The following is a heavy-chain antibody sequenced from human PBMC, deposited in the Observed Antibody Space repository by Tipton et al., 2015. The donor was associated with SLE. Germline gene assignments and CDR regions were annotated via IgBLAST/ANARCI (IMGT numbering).Heavy chain of an antibody. V-gene: IGHV3-21*01. Sequence: SLRLSCAASGFTFSSYSMNWVRQAPGKGLEWVSSISSSSSYIYYADSVKGRFTISRDNAKNSLYLQMNSLRAEDTAVYYCARAVAGTERRYGFYYFDYWGQGTLVTVSS. J-gene: IGHJ4*02. CDR1: GFTFSSYS. D-gene: IGHD6-19*01. CDR3: ARAVAGTERRYGFYYFDY. CDR2: ISSSSSYI.